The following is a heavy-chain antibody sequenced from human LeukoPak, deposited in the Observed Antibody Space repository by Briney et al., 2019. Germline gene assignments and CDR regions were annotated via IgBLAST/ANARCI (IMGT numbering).Heavy chain of an antibody. Sequence: GGSLRLSCAASGFTFSSYVMSWVRQAPGKGLEWVANINQDGSAKNYLDSVKGRFTISIDRGKNSLYLQMNSLRDEDTAVYYCARELSWSGRDYWGQGTLVTVSS. J-gene: IGHJ4*02. D-gene: IGHD3-3*01. V-gene: IGHV3-7*01. CDR3: ARELSWSGRDY. CDR1: GFTFSSYV. CDR2: INQDGSAK.